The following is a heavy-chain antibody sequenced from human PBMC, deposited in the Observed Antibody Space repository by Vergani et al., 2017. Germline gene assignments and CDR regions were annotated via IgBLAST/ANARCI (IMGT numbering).Heavy chain of an antibody. V-gene: IGHV3-23*01. CDR2: IKNTGDST. CDR1: GFTFNSHA. Sequence: EVQLLQSEGAVVQPGGSLRLSCVASGFTFNSHAMSWVRQGHGHGLEGVSSIKNTGDSTHYANSVKGRLTISRDNSKNTLYLQMKSRRVEDSAVYYCGVGSDNYNWGQGTLVTVSS. CDR3: GVGSDNYN. D-gene: IGHD5-24*01. J-gene: IGHJ4*02.